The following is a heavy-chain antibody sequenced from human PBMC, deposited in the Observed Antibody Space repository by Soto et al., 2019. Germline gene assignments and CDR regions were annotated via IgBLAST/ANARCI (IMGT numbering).Heavy chain of an antibody. V-gene: IGHV1-18*01. CDR2: ISAYNGNT. J-gene: IGHJ4*02. CDR1: GYTFTSYG. Sequence: QVQLVQSGAEVKKPGASVKVSCKASGYTFTSYGISWVRQAPGQGLEWMGWISAYNGNTKSAQKLQGRGTMPTDTPTSTAYMRLRSLRSDHTAVYYCARDLAVGLVHYWGQGTLVTVSS. CDR3: ARDLAVGLVHY. D-gene: IGHD6-19*01.